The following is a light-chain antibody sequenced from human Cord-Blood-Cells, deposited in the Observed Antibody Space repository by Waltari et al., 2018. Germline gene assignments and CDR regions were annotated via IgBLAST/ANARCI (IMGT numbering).Light chain of an antibody. Sequence: QSALTQPRSVSGSPGQSVTISCTGTSSDVGRYNYVPWYQQHPGKAPKLMIYDVSKRPSGVPDRFSGSKSGNTASLTISGLQAEDEADYYCCSYAGSYFYVFGTGTKVTVL. CDR3: CSYAGSYFYV. J-gene: IGLJ1*01. V-gene: IGLV2-11*01. CDR2: DVS. CDR1: SSDVGRYNY.